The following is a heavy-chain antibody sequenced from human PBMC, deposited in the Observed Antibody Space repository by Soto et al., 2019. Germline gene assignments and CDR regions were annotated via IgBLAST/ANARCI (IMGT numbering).Heavy chain of an antibody. D-gene: IGHD2-21*02. CDR1: GFTFSSYA. CDR2: ISVSGGST. V-gene: IGHV3-23*01. Sequence: GGSLRLSCAASGFTFSSYAMSWVPQAPGKGLEWVSRISVSGGSTYYANSVKGRFTISRDNSKNAVYLQMSSLRAEDTAVYFCAKHKYDGDSDNKGLDYWGQGTLVTVSS. J-gene: IGHJ4*02. CDR3: AKHKYDGDSDNKGLDY.